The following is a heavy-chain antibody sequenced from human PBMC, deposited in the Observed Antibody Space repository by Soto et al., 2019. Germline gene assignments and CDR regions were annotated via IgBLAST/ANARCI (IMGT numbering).Heavy chain of an antibody. CDR2: ISAYNGNT. Sequence: ASVKVSCKASGYTFTSYGISWVRQAPGQGLEWMGWISAYNGNTNYAQKLQGRVTMTTDTSTSTAYMELRSLRSDDTAVYYCARDRLRFLEWPGADVWGKGTTVTVSS. CDR1: GYTFTSYG. V-gene: IGHV1-18*01. J-gene: IGHJ6*04. D-gene: IGHD3-3*01. CDR3: ARDRLRFLEWPGADV.